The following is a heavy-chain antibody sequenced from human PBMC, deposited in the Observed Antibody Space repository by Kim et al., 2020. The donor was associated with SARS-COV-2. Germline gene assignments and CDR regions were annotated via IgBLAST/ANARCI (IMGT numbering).Heavy chain of an antibody. CDR3: ARRGSSCYSRIDY. Sequence: GGSLRLSCAASGFTFSDYYMSWIRQAPGKGLEWVSYITSSSTYTNYADSVKGRFTISRDNAENSLYLQMNSRRAEDTAVYYCARRGSSCYSRIDYWGQGTLVTVSS. D-gene: IGHD6-13*01. J-gene: IGHJ4*02. CDR2: ITSSSTYT. V-gene: IGHV3-11*03. CDR1: GFTFSDYY.